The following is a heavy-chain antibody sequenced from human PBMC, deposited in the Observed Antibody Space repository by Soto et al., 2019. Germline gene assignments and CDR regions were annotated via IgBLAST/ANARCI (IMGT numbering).Heavy chain of an antibody. CDR1: GGSISSSSYY. CDR2: IYYSGST. D-gene: IGHD6-19*01. CDR3: ARVVAGQSWGLDYYYYYYGMDV. Sequence: SETLSLTCTVSGGSISSSSYYWGWIRQPPGKGLEWIGSIYYSGSTNYNPSLKSRVTISVDTSKNQFSLKLSSVTAADTAVYYCARVVAGQSWGLDYYYYYYGMDVWGQGTTVTVSS. J-gene: IGHJ6*02. V-gene: IGHV4-39*07.